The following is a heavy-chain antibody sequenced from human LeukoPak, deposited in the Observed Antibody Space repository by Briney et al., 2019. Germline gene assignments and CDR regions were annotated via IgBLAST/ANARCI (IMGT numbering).Heavy chain of an antibody. CDR2: INHSGST. D-gene: IGHD3-10*01. J-gene: IGHJ4*02. V-gene: IGHV4-34*01. CDR3: ARASDRITMVRGVIRRRGGAIYDY. CDR1: GGSFSGYY. Sequence: PSETLSLTCAVYGGSFSGYYWSWIRQPPGKGLEWIGEINHSGSTNYNPSLKSRVTISVDKSKNQFSLKLSSVTAADTAVYYCARASDRITMVRGVIRRRGGAIYDYWGQGTLVTVSS.